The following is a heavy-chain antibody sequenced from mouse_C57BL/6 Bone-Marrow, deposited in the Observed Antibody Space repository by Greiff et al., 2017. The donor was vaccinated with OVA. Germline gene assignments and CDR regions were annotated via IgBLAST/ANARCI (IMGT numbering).Heavy chain of an antibody. V-gene: IGHV5-9-1*02. CDR3: TRLLDAMDY. CDR2: ISSGGDYI. J-gene: IGHJ4*01. Sequence: EVKVEESGEGLVKPGGSLKLSCAASGFTFSSYAMSWVRQTPEKRLEWVAYISSGGDYIYYADTVKGRFTISRDNARNTLYLQMSSLKSEDTAMYYCTRLLDAMDYWGPGTAVTVSS. CDR1: GFTFSSYA. D-gene: IGHD2-1*01.